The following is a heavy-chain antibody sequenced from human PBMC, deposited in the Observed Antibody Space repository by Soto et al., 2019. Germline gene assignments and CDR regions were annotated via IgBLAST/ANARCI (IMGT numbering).Heavy chain of an antibody. Sequence: QVQLQESGPGLVKPSETLSLTCIVSGCSIISYYWSWIRQPPGKGLEWIGHSYYSGSTNYNPSLKSRATISVDTSKNHFSLKLSSVTAADTAVYYCARSSPRVVSPWDYWGQGTLVTVSS. J-gene: IGHJ4*02. CDR1: GCSIISYY. CDR2: SYYSGST. D-gene: IGHD3-3*01. V-gene: IGHV4-59*01. CDR3: ARSSPRVVSPWDY.